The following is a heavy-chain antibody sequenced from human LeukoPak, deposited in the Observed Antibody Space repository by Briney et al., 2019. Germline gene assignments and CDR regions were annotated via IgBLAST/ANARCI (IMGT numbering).Heavy chain of an antibody. J-gene: IGHJ3*02. CDR3: ARSKDNIRNNAFDI. CDR1: GYTFTSYG. CDR2: IIPIFGTA. Sequence: VASVKVSCKASGYTFTSYGISWVRQAPGQGLEWMGGIIPIFGTANYAQKFQGRVTITTDESTSTAYMELSSLRSEDTAVYYCARSKDNIRNNAFDIWGQGTMVTVSS. D-gene: IGHD2/OR15-2a*01. V-gene: IGHV1-69*05.